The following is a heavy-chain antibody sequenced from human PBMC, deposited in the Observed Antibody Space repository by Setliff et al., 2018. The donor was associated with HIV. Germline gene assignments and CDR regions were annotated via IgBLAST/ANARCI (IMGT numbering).Heavy chain of an antibody. D-gene: IGHD5-18*01. Sequence: GGSLRFSCEASGFTFSGYWMHWVRQAPGKELVWVSRINSDGSSISYADSVKGRFTISRDNAKNTVYLQMNSLRGEDTAVYYCARGDFGYSYGPNDYWGQGTLVTVSS. CDR2: INSDGSSI. J-gene: IGHJ4*02. V-gene: IGHV3-74*01. CDR3: ARGDFGYSYGPNDY. CDR1: GFTFSGYW.